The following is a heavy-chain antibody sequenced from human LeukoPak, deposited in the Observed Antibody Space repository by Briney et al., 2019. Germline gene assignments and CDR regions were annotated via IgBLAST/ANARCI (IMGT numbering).Heavy chain of an antibody. J-gene: IGHJ4*02. D-gene: IGHD6-19*01. Sequence: GSSVKVSCKASGGTFISYAISWVRQAPGQGLEWMGRIIPIFGTANDAQKFQGRVTITTDESTSTAYMELSSLRSEDTAVYYCARAYSSGWYDYWGQGTLVTVSS. CDR2: IIPIFGTA. CDR1: GGTFISYA. V-gene: IGHV1-69*05. CDR3: ARAYSSGWYDY.